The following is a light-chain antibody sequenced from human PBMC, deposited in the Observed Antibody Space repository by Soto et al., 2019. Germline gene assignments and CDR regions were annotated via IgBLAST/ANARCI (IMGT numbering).Light chain of an antibody. CDR3: QQYNNWWT. CDR1: QSVSNN. CDR2: GAS. Sequence: EIVMTQSPATLSVSPGVRATLSCRASQSVSNNLAWYQKKPGQAPRLLIYGASTRATGIPARFSGGGSGTEFTLTISSLQSEDFAVYYCQQYNNWWTFGQGTRVEIK. V-gene: IGKV3-15*01. J-gene: IGKJ1*01.